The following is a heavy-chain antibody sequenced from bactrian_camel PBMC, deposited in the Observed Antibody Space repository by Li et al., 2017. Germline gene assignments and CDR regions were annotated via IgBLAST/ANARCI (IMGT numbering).Heavy chain of an antibody. CDR2: IGRNGRT. V-gene: IGHV3S44*01. Sequence: VQLVESGGGSVLPGGSLRLSCTASDYTFSNYYMGWFRLAPGEAREGIATIGRNGRTSYGDSVKGRFTISKDSAKNTLYLQMNSLKPEDSAMYYCAADNDGPYGGLWYGVLSYTYSGQGTQVTVS. CDR3: AADNDGPYGGLWYGVLSYTY. J-gene: IGHJ4*01. D-gene: IGHD6*01. CDR1: DYTFSNYY.